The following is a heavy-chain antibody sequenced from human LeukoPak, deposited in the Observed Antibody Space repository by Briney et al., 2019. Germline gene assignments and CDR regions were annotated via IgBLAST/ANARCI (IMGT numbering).Heavy chain of an antibody. CDR3: ARAGPMVRGLST. V-gene: IGHV4-34*01. D-gene: IGHD3-10*01. J-gene: IGHJ5*02. CDR1: GGSFSGYY. CDR2: INHSGST. Sequence: PSETLSLTCAVYGGSFSGYYWSWIRQPPGKGLEWIGEINHSGSTNYNPSLKSRVTISVDTSKNQFSLKLSSVTAADTAVYYCARAGPMVRGLSTWGQGTLVTVSS.